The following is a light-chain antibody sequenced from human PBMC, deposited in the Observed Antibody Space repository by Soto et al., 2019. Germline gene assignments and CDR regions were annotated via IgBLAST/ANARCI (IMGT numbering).Light chain of an antibody. J-gene: IGLJ2*01. CDR1: SSDVGGYNY. CDR2: DVG. Sequence: QSALTQPASVSGSPGQSITISCTGTSSDVGGYNYVSWYQHHPGKAPKLMIYDVGNRPSGVSNRFSGSKSGNTASLTISGLQAEHEADYYCSSYTISSTVVFGGGTKLTVL. CDR3: SSYTISSTVV. V-gene: IGLV2-14*03.